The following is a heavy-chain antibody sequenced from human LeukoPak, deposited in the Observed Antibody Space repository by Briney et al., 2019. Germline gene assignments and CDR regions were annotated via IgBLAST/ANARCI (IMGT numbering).Heavy chain of an antibody. J-gene: IGHJ4*02. V-gene: IGHV1-3*01. D-gene: IGHD2-21*01. Sequence: GASVKVSCKASGYTFTNYVIHWVRQAPGQRPEWMGWINAGNGDTKYSHHLQGRVTITRDTSASTACMEMSSLTSGDTALYYCARDDCGDTCYPGGYWGQGTLVTVSS. CDR1: GYTFTNYV. CDR2: INAGNGDT. CDR3: ARDDCGDTCYPGGY.